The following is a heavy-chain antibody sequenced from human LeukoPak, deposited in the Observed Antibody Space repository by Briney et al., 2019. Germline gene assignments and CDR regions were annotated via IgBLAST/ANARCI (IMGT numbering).Heavy chain of an antibody. CDR3: ARRTYYYDSSGSFFDY. CDR2: IYPGDSDT. J-gene: IGHJ4*02. CDR1: GYSFTSYW. Sequence: PGESLNICYQDSGYSFTSYWIGWVRQLPGKVLGWMGIIYPGDSDTRYSASFQGQVTISADKSISTAYLQWSSLKASDTAMYYCARRTYYYDSSGSFFDYWGQGTLVTVSS. V-gene: IGHV5-51*01. D-gene: IGHD3-22*01.